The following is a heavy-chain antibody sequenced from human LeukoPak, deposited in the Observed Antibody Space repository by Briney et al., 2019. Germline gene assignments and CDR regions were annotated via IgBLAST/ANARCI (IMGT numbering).Heavy chain of an antibody. V-gene: IGHV3-30*14. Sequence: PGRSLRLSCAASGFTFSTYPMHWVRQAPDKGLEWVAMISHHGSNEYYADSVKGRFTISRDNSKNTLYLQMNNPRVEDTAIYYCARVHDTSGYYHYFDSWGQGTLVTVSS. CDR1: GFTFSTYP. J-gene: IGHJ4*02. D-gene: IGHD3-9*01. CDR2: ISHHGSNE. CDR3: ARVHDTSGYYHYFDS.